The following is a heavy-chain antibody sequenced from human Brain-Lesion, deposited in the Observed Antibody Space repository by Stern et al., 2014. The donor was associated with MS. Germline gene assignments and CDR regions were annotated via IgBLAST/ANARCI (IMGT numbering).Heavy chain of an antibody. J-gene: IGHJ4*02. CDR3: ARGESSRYYYYFDY. CDR2: IYYIGST. V-gene: IGHV4-30-4*01. CDR1: GDSISSGDNY. D-gene: IGHD3-22*01. Sequence: QLVQSGPGLVKPSQTLSLTCNVSGDSISSGDNYWSWIRQSPGKGLEWIGYIYYIGSTFYNPSLKSRVTISVDTSQNQFSLRLSSVTAADTAVYYCARGESSRYYYYFDYWGQGTLVTVSS.